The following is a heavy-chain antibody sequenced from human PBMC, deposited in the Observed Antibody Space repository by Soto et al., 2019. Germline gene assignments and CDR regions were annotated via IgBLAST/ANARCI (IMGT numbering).Heavy chain of an antibody. Sequence: GGSLRLSCAASGFTFSSYSMNWVRQAPGKGLEWVSSISSSSSYIYYADSVKGRFTISRDNAKKSLYLQMNSLRAEDTAVYYCARGAPGYGMDVWGQGTTVTVSS. J-gene: IGHJ6*02. V-gene: IGHV3-21*01. CDR1: GFTFSSYS. CDR2: ISSSSSYI. CDR3: ARGAPGYGMDV.